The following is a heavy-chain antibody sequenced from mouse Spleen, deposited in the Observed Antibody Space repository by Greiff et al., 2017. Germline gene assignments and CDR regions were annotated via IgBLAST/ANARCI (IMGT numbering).Heavy chain of an antibody. J-gene: IGHJ2*01. D-gene: IGHD2-2*01. V-gene: IGHV5-9*04. CDR2: ISSGGGNT. Sequence: EVKLVESGGGLVKLGGSLKLSCAASGFTFSSYAMSWVRQTPEKSLEWVATISSGGGNTYYPDSVKGRFTISRDNAKNTLYLQMSSLKSEDTAMYYCARQIYYGYLFDYWGQGTTLTVSS. CDR3: ARQIYYGYLFDY. CDR1: GFTFSSYA.